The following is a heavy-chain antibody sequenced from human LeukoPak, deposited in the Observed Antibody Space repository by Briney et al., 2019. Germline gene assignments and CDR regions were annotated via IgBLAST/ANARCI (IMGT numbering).Heavy chain of an antibody. Sequence: SETLSLTCTVSGGSISSYYWSWIRQPAGKGLEWIGRIYTSGSTNYNPSLKSRVTISVDKSKNQFSLKLSSVTAADTAVYYCARVRGYYDSSGYYDYWGQGILVTVSS. CDR2: IYTSGST. D-gene: IGHD3-22*01. CDR3: ARVRGYYDSSGYYDY. V-gene: IGHV4-4*07. J-gene: IGHJ4*02. CDR1: GGSISSYY.